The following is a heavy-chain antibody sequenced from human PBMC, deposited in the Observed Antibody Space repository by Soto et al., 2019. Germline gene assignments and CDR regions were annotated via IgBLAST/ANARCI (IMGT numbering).Heavy chain of an antibody. D-gene: IGHD2-2*01. CDR3: AKVPAIVLVPAAMNYSSGMDL. CDR1: GFTFSSYG. CDR2: ISYDGSNK. Sequence: QVQLVESGGGVVQPGRSLRLSCAASGFTFSSYGMHWVRQAPGKGLEWVAVISYDGSNKYYADSVKGRFTISRDNSKNPLFLQMTRPPAEDTTLYYFAKVPAIVLVPAAMNYSSGMDLWCQGTTVTVSS. V-gene: IGHV3-30*18. J-gene: IGHJ6*02.